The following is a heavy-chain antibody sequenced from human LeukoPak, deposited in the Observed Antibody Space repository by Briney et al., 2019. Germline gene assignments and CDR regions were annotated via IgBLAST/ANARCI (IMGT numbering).Heavy chain of an antibody. J-gene: IGHJ4*02. CDR3: ARDWDYYDSSGYYPLYYFDY. CDR1: GFTFSSYA. D-gene: IGHD3-22*01. V-gene: IGHV3-30*04. CDR2: ISYDGSNK. Sequence: GGSLRLSCAASGFTFSSYAMHWVRQAPGKGLEWVAVISYDGSNKYYADSVKGRFTISRDNSKNTLYLQMNSLRAEDTAVYYCARDWDYYDSSGYYPLYYFDYWGQGTLVTVSS.